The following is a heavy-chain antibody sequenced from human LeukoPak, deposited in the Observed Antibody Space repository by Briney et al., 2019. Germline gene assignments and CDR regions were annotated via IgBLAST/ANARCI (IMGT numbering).Heavy chain of an antibody. Sequence: GGSLSLSCAASGFTFSSYSMSSVRQAAGNGLDWVAKIKQDGSEKYYVDSVKGRFTSSRDNAKNSLYLQMNSLRAEHTAVYYCARDNLAGRGYYYGMDVWGQGTTVTVSS. J-gene: IGHJ6*02. CDR1: GFTFSSYS. V-gene: IGHV3-7*01. CDR3: ARDNLAGRGYYYGMDV. CDR2: IKQDGSEK.